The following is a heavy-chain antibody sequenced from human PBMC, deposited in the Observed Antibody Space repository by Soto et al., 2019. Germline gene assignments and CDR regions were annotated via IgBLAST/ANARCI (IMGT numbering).Heavy chain of an antibody. Sequence: QVQLVQSGAGVKKPGSSVTVSCKASGGTFSSYAISWVRQAPGQGLEWMGGNIAIFGTANYAQKFQGRVTITADESTSTDYMELSSLRSEDTAVYYGARENVVDACDIWGQGTMVTVSS. V-gene: IGHV1-69*12. CDR2: NIAIFGTA. CDR1: GGTFSSYA. J-gene: IGHJ3*02. CDR3: ARENVVDACDI.